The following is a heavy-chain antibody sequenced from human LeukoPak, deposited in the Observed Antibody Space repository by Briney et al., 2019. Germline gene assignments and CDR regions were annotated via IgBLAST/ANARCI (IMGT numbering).Heavy chain of an antibody. D-gene: IGHD3-10*01. J-gene: IGHJ4*02. CDR3: ARDGPAQMVDLDY. V-gene: IGHV1-2*02. CDR1: GYTFSGTGWY. Sequence: DSVKVSSKASGYTFSGTGWYLYWLRQAPGQGLECMGWIHPNNGDTAYAQKFEGRVAMTRDTSISTAYMELRRLRPDDTAVYFCARDGPAQMVDLDYWGQGTLVTVSS. CDR2: IHPNNGDT.